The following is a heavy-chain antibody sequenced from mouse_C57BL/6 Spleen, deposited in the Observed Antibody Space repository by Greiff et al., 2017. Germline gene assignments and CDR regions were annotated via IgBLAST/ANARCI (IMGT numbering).Heavy chain of an antibody. D-gene: IGHD1-1*01. CDR1: GYTFTSYG. CDR3: ARLLAHFDY. V-gene: IGHV1-81*01. J-gene: IGHJ2*01. CDR2: IYPRSGNT. Sequence: VQLKESGAELVRPGASVKLSCKASGYTFTSYGISWVKQSPGQGLEWIGEIYPRSGNTYYNEKFKGKATLTEDKSSSTAYMELHSLASEDSAVSSCARLLAHFDYWGQGTTLTVSS.